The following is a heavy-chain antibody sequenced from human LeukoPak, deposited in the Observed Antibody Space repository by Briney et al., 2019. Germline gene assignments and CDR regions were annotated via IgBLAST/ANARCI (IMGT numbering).Heavy chain of an antibody. CDR3: ARGHCSGGSCYSKEPTDAFDI. CDR1: GFTFSDHY. J-gene: IGHJ3*02. CDR2: TRNKANSYTT. V-gene: IGHV3-72*01. D-gene: IGHD2-15*01. Sequence: GGSLRLSCAASGFTFSDHYMDWVRQAPGKGLEWDGRTRNKANSYTTEYAASVKGRFTISRDDSKNSLYLQMNSLKTEDTAVYYCARGHCSGGSCYSKEPTDAFDIWGQGTMVTVSS.